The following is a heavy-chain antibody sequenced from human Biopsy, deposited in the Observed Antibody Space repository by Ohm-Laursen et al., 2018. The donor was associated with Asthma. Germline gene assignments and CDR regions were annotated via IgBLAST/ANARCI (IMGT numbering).Heavy chain of an antibody. V-gene: IGHV3-30*18. CDR2: ISFDGSNE. D-gene: IGHD1-26*01. J-gene: IGHJ4*02. CDR1: GFSFSNFG. Sequence: SLRLSCSASGFSFSNFGMHWVRQAPGKGLEWVAVISFDGSNEDYADSVKGRFTISRDNSKNTLFLEMNSLRPEDTAVYYCAKELFPGWELRRGPDSWGQGTLVTVPS. CDR3: AKELFPGWELRRGPDS.